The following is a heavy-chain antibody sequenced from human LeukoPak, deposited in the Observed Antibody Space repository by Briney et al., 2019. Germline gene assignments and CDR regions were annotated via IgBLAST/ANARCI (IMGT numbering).Heavy chain of an antibody. CDR3: ARERRMRGFDY. CDR2: IYYSGST. D-gene: IGHD2-15*01. Sequence: SETLSLTCTVSGGSISSFYWSWIRQPPGKGLEWIGYIYYSGSTNYNPSLKSRVTISVDTSKNQFSLKPSSVTAADTAVYYCARERRMRGFDYWGQGTLVTVSS. V-gene: IGHV4-59*01. CDR1: GGSISSFY. J-gene: IGHJ4*02.